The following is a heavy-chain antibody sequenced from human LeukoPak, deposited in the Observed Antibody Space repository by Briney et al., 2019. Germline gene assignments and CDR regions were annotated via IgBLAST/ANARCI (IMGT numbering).Heavy chain of an antibody. Sequence: SETLSLTCAVYGGSFSGYYWSWIRQPPGKGLEWIGEIYYSGSTNYNPSLKSRVTISVDTSKNQFSLKLGSVTAADTAVYYCAREFLEWLPDYWGQGTLVTVSS. V-gene: IGHV4-34*01. D-gene: IGHD3-3*01. J-gene: IGHJ4*02. CDR2: IYYSGST. CDR1: GGSFSGYY. CDR3: AREFLEWLPDY.